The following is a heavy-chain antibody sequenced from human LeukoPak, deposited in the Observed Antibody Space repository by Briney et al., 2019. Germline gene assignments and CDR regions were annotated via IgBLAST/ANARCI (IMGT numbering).Heavy chain of an antibody. J-gene: IGHJ4*02. CDR1: GFTFDDYD. D-gene: IGHD4-17*01. V-gene: IGHV3-20*04. CDR2: INWNGGST. CDR3: ARVLYGDYPFDY. Sequence: GGSLRLSCAASGFTFDDYDMSWVGQAPGKWLEWVSGINWNGGSTGYADSVKGRFTISRDNAKNSLYLQMNSLRAEDTALYYCARVLYGDYPFDYWGQGTLLTVSS.